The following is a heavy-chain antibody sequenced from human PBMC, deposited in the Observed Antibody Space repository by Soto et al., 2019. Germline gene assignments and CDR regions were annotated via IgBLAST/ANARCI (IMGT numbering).Heavy chain of an antibody. CDR1: GLTFSSYS. Sequence: PGGCLRLSCAASGLTFSSYSMKCVRQAPGKPRAWLSSISSSSSYIYYADSGRGRFTISRDNAKKSLYLQMNSLRAEDTAVYYCPRVPLEDPCGMRVWGQGPSVTVSS. D-gene: IGHD1-1*01. CDR2: ISSSSSYI. V-gene: IGHV3-21*01. CDR3: PRVPLEDPCGMRV. J-gene: IGHJ6*02.